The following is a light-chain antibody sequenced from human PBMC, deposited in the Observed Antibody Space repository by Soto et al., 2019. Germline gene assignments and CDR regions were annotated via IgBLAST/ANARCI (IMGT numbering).Light chain of an antibody. CDR3: SSYTSSRIPYV. Sequence: QSALTQPASVSGSPGQSITISCTGTSSDVGGYNYVSWYQQHPGKAPKLMIYEVTTRPSGVCDRFSGSKSGNTASLTISGLQAEDEADYYCSSYTSSRIPYVFGTGTKLTVL. CDR1: SSDVGGYNY. J-gene: IGLJ1*01. CDR2: EVT. V-gene: IGLV2-14*01.